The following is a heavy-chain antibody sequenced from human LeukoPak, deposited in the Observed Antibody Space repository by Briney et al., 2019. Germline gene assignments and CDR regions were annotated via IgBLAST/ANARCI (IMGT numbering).Heavy chain of an antibody. CDR2: INPNSGGT. CDR1: GYTFTGYY. Sequence: ASVKVSCKASGYTFTGYYMHWVRQAPGQGLEWMGWINPNSGGTNYAQKFQGRVTMTRDTSISTAYMELSRLRSDDTAVYYCARALNDFWSGYYVTQGGWFDPWGQGTLVTVSS. CDR3: ARALNDFWSGYYVTQGGWFDP. D-gene: IGHD3-3*01. V-gene: IGHV1-2*02. J-gene: IGHJ5*02.